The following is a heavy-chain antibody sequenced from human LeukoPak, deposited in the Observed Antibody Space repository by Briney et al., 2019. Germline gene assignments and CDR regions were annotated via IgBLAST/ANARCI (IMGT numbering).Heavy chain of an antibody. CDR3: ARTLRGGDWYFDY. CDR2: ITIGGGRT. J-gene: IGHJ4*02. CDR1: GFTFSSYA. Sequence: GGSLRLSCEASGFTFSSYAMAWVRQAPGKGLEWVSSITIGGGRTYYADSVKGLFTISRDNSKNTLYLQMNSLGAEDTAVYHCARTLRGGDWYFDYWGQGTLVTVSS. V-gene: IGHV3-23*01. D-gene: IGHD2-21*02.